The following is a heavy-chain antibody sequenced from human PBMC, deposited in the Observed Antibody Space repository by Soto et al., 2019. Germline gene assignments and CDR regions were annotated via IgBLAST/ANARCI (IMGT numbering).Heavy chain of an antibody. CDR2: ISGSGGST. CDR1: GFTFSSYA. V-gene: IGHV3-23*01. Sequence: GGSLRLSCAASGFTFSSYAMSCVRQAPGKGLEWVSAISGSGGSTYYADSVKGRFTISRDNSKNTLYLQMNSLRAEDTAVYYCAKERVTGFLEWLLEDGMDVWGQGTTVTVSS. D-gene: IGHD3-3*01. J-gene: IGHJ6*02. CDR3: AKERVTGFLEWLLEDGMDV.